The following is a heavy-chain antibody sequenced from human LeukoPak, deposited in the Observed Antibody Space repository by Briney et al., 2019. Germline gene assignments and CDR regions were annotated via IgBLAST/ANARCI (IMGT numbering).Heavy chain of an antibody. CDR3: GGFGYVSAVDT. V-gene: IGHV3-7*01. CDR1: GFAFSSYW. Sequence: GGSLRLSCGASGFAFSSYWMTCLRQARGKVLEFVANIEPAGSATYYADSVKGRFTISRDNTKNLLYLQMNSLTAEDSAVYHCGGFGYVSAVDTWGQGALVTVSS. CDR2: IEPAGSAT. D-gene: IGHD2-15*01. J-gene: IGHJ5*02.